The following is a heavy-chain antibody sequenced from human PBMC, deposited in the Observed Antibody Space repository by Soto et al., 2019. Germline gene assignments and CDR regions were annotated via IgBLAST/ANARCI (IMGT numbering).Heavy chain of an antibody. CDR3: ERDYYDSSGYRQDYGMDV. Sequence: GGSLSLSCAASGFTFSSYSMNWVRQAPGKGLEWVSYISSSSSTIYYADSMKGRFTISRDNAKNSLYLQMNSLRDEDTAVYYCERDYYDSSGYRQDYGMDVWGQGTTVTVSS. D-gene: IGHD3-22*01. V-gene: IGHV3-48*02. J-gene: IGHJ6*02. CDR1: GFTFSSYS. CDR2: ISSSSSTI.